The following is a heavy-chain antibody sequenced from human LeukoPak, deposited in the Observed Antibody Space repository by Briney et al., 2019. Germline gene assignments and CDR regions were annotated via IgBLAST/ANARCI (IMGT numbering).Heavy chain of an antibody. D-gene: IGHD3-9*01. V-gene: IGHV1-69*13. CDR3: ARGSLTGYYFVY. CDR2: IIPIFGTA. J-gene: IGHJ4*02. CDR1: GGTFSSYA. Sequence: ASVKVSCKASGGTFSSYANSWVRQAPGQGLEWMGGIIPIFGTANYAQKFQGRVMITADESTSTAYMELSSLRSEDTAVYYCARGSLTGYYFVYWGQGTLVTVSS.